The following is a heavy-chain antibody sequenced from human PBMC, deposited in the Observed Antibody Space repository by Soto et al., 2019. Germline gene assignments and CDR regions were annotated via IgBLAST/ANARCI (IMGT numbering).Heavy chain of an antibody. CDR1: GFTFSSYA. CDR2: ISYDGSNK. CDR3: ASELGDYGTDV. V-gene: IGHV3-30-3*01. J-gene: IGHJ6*02. Sequence: QVQLVESGGDVVQPGRSLRLSCAASGFTFSSYATHRVRHAPGKGLEWVAVISYDGSNKYYADSVKGRFTISRDNSKNTLYVQMNSLRAEETAVYYCASELGDYGTDVWGQGTTVTVSS.